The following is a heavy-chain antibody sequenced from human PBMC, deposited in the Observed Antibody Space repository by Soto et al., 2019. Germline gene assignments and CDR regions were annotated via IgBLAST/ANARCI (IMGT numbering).Heavy chain of an antibody. CDR3: ARDGTFDI. Sequence: QVQLVQSGAEMKKPGASVKVSCQASGYTFTRYFIQWVRQGPGRELEWVGLINPAGGTTSYAQKFQGRVTMTRDTSTRTVFMEMSSLRSEDTAVYYCARDGTFDIWGQGTLVTVSS. J-gene: IGHJ4*02. CDR2: INPAGGTT. CDR1: GYTFTRYF. D-gene: IGHD1-7*01. V-gene: IGHV1-46*01.